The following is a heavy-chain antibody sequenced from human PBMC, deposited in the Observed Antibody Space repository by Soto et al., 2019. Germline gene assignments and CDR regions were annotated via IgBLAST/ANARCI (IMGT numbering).Heavy chain of an antibody. D-gene: IGHD3-22*01. V-gene: IGHV1-46*01. CDR1: GFTFTSFY. CDR3: AILYYYDSGDYYSNYQYYGMDV. J-gene: IGHJ6*02. CDR2: MHPYGGSA. Sequence: EASVKVSCKASGFTFTSFYMHWVRQAPGQGPAWMGIMHPYGGSAGYAQKFQGRVTLTRDTSTRTDYMELSSLRSDDTAVYYCAILYYYDSGDYYSNYQYYGMDVWGQGTTVTVSS.